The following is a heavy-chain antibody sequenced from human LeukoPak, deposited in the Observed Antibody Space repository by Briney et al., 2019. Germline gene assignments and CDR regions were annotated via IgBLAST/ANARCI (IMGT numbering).Heavy chain of an antibody. V-gene: IGHV3-74*01. CDR1: GFTFSSYW. D-gene: IGHD2-2*01. Sequence: GGSLRLSCAASGFTFSSYWMHWVRQAPGKGLVWVSRINSDGSSTSYADSVKGRFTISRDNAKNTLYLQMNSLRAEDTAVYYCARPDHCSSTSCPFDYWGQGTLVTVSS. CDR3: ARPDHCSSTSCPFDY. J-gene: IGHJ4*02. CDR2: INSDGSST.